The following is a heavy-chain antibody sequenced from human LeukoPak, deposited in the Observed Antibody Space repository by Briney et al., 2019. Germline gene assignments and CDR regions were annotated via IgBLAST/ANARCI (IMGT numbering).Heavy chain of an antibody. J-gene: IGHJ4*02. CDR1: AGSISTSSYY. V-gene: IGHV4-39*01. CDR3: AISFPPPYYDFWSGYPYFDY. D-gene: IGHD3-3*01. CDR2: TYYSEST. Sequence: SETLSLTCTVSAGSISTSSYYWGWIRHPPGKGLAWIGRTYYSESTYYNPSPKSRVAISVDTSKNQFSLKLSSVTAADTAVYYCAISFPPPYYDFWSGYPYFDYWGQGTLVTVSS.